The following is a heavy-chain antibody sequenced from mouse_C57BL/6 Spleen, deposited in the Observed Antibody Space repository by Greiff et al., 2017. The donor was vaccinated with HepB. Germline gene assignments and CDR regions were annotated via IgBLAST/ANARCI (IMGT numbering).Heavy chain of an antibody. J-gene: IGHJ3*01. CDR1: GYTFTSYG. CDR3: AREDYGSSYGAY. D-gene: IGHD1-1*01. Sequence: QVQLKESGAELARPGASVKLSCKASGYTFTSYGISWVKQRTGQGLEWIGEIYPRSGNTYYNEKFKGQATLTADKSSSTAYMELRSLTSEDSAVYFCAREDYGSSYGAYWGQGTLVTVSA. V-gene: IGHV1-81*01. CDR2: IYPRSGNT.